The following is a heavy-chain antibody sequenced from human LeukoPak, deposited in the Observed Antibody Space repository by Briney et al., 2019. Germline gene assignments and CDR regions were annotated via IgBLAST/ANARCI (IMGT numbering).Heavy chain of an antibody. CDR1: GYTFTGYY. J-gene: IGHJ4*02. Sequence: GASVKVSCKASGYTFTGYYMHWVRQAPGQGLEWMGWINPNSGGTNYAQKFQGRVTMTRDTSISTAYMELSRLRSDDTAVYYCAREHDILTGGFDYWGQGTLVTVSS. CDR3: AREHDILTGGFDY. V-gene: IGHV1-2*02. CDR2: INPNSGGT. D-gene: IGHD3-9*01.